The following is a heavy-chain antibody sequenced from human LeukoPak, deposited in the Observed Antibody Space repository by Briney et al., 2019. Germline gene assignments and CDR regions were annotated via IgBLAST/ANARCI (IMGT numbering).Heavy chain of an antibody. J-gene: IGHJ4*02. CDR3: AKDRYGDYPTPFDY. CDR2: LSGSGDTT. V-gene: IGHV3-23*01. CDR1: GFTFSSYA. Sequence: PGGSLRLSCAASGFTFSSYAMSWVRQAPGKGLEWVSTLSGSGDTTYYADSVKGRFTISRDNSKNTLYLQMNSLRAEDTAVYYCAKDRYGDYPTPFDYWGQGTLVTVSS. D-gene: IGHD4-17*01.